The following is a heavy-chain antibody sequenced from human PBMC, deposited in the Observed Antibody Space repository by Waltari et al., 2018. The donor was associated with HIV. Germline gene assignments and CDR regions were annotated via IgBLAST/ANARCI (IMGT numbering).Heavy chain of an antibody. CDR3: AKEGATLTTSAYFYYYGMDV. V-gene: IGHV3-30*02. Sequence: VQLVESGGGVVQPGGSLRLSCAASGFTFHGSYVHWVRQAPGKGLEWVAFMRYDGTNKYYADSVKGRFTISRDNSKNSLYLQMNSLRAEDTALYYCAKEGATLTTSAYFYYYGMDVWGQGTTVTVSS. J-gene: IGHJ6*02. D-gene: IGHD4-4*01. CDR1: GFTFHGSY. CDR2: MRYDGTNK.